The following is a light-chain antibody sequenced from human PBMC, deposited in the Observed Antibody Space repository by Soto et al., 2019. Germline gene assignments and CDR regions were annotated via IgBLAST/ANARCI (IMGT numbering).Light chain of an antibody. CDR3: QQYYRTPS. Sequence: DIVMTQSPDSLAVSLGERATINCKSSQSVLYSSNNKNYLAWYQQKPGQPPKLLIYWASNQESGVPDRLSGSGSGTDFTLTISSLQAEDVAIYYCQQYYRTPSFGGGTKVEIK. V-gene: IGKV4-1*01. J-gene: IGKJ4*01. CDR2: WAS. CDR1: QSVLYSSNNKNY.